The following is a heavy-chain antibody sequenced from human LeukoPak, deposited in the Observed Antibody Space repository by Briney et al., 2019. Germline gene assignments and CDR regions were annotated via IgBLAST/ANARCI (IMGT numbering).Heavy chain of an antibody. Sequence: GGSLRLSYAASGFTFSNYWMHWVRQAPGKGLMWVSRVHSDGSYTNYADSVKGRFTISRDNAKSTLYLQMNSLRAEDTAVYYCAREGLGYSYDYWGQGTLVTVSS. CDR1: GFTFSNYW. CDR2: VHSDGSYT. J-gene: IGHJ4*02. V-gene: IGHV3-74*01. D-gene: IGHD5-18*01. CDR3: AREGLGYSYDY.